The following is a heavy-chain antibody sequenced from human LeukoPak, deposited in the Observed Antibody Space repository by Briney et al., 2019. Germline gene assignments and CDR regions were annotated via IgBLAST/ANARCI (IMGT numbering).Heavy chain of an antibody. Sequence: PGGSLRLSCAASGFTFSSYGMSWVRQAPGKGLEWVSAIGGRDGSTYYADSVKGRFTISRDNSKNTLYVQMNSLRAEDTAVYYCARDSNYDILTGYLISYYFDYWGQGTLVTVSS. D-gene: IGHD3-9*01. V-gene: IGHV3-23*01. CDR2: IGGRDGST. CDR3: ARDSNYDILTGYLISYYFDY. CDR1: GFTFSSYG. J-gene: IGHJ4*02.